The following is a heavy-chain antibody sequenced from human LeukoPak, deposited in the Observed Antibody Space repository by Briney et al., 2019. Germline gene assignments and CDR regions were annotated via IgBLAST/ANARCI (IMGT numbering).Heavy chain of an antibody. CDR2: ISAYNGNT. CDR3: ARAAAAAGRWYYFDC. J-gene: IGHJ4*02. CDR1: GYTFTSYG. D-gene: IGHD6-13*01. Sequence: ASVKVSCKASGYTFTSYGISWVRQAPGQGLEWMGWISAYNGNTNYAQKLQGRVTMTTDTSTSTAYMELRSLRSDDTAVYYCARAAAAAGRWYYFDCWGQGTLVTVSS. V-gene: IGHV1-18*01.